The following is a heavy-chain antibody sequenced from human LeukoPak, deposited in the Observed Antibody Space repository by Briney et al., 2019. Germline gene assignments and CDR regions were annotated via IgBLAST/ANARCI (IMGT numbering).Heavy chain of an antibody. J-gene: IGHJ5*02. CDR1: GFTVSSNY. CDR2: ISYDGSNK. D-gene: IGHD2-8*01. V-gene: IGHV3-30*18. Sequence: GGSLRLSCAASGFTVSSNYMSWVRQAPGKGLEWVAVISYDGSNKYYADSVKGRFTISRDNSKNTLYLQMNSLRAEDTAVYYCAKALLMAGDNWFDPWGQGTLVTVSS. CDR3: AKALLMAGDNWFDP.